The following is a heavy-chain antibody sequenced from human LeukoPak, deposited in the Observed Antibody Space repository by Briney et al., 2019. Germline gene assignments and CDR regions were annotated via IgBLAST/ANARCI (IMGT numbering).Heavy chain of an antibody. CDR3: AKSGYSGYDSNRIFDY. CDR1: GGSISSYY. V-gene: IGHV4-59*08. CDR2: IYYSGST. D-gene: IGHD5-12*01. Sequence: SETLSLTCTVSGGSISSYYWSWIRQPPGKGLEWIGYIYYSGSTNYNPSLKSRVTISVDTSKNQFSLKLSSVTAADTAVYYCAKSGYSGYDSNRIFDYWGQGTLVTVSS. J-gene: IGHJ4*02.